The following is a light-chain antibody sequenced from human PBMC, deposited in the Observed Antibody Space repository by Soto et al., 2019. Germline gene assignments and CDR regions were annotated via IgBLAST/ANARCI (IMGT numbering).Light chain of an antibody. CDR1: QNVRATY. V-gene: IGKV3-20*01. CDR3: LQYDDSPL. CDR2: GAS. Sequence: EAVLTQSPGTLSLSPGERAALSCRASQNVRATYLAWYQKRPGQAPRLLIYGASTRATGIPDRFSGRGSGTDFTLTISRLEPEDFAVYYCLQYDDSPLFGGGTKVEMK. J-gene: IGKJ4*01.